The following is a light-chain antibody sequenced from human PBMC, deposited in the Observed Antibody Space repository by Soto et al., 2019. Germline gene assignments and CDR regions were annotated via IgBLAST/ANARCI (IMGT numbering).Light chain of an antibody. Sequence: QSVLTQPASVSGSPGQSITISCTGTSSDVGGYNYVSWYQQHPGKAPKLRIYEVSNRPSGVSNRFSGSKSGNTASLTISGLQAEYEADYYCSSYTSSSNLYVFGTGTKLTVL. CDR3: SSYTSSSNLYV. J-gene: IGLJ1*01. CDR1: SSDVGGYNY. V-gene: IGLV2-14*01. CDR2: EVS.